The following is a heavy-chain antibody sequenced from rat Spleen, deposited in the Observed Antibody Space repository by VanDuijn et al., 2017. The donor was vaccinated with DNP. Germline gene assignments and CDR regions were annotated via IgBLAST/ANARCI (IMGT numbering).Heavy chain of an antibody. V-gene: IGHV5-27*01. CDR2: ISASGGST. Sequence: EVQLVDSGGGLVQPGRSLKLSCAASGFTFSDFYMAWVRQAPKKGLEWVASISASGGSTSYRDSVKGRFTISRDNAKSILYLQMDSLRSEDTATFYCTTDFERGYWGQGVMVTVSS. J-gene: IGHJ2*01. CDR1: GFTFSDFY. D-gene: IGHD1-11*01. CDR3: TTDFERGY.